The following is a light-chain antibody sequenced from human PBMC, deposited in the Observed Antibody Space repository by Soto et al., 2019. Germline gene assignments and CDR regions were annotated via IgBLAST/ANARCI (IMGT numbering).Light chain of an antibody. J-gene: IGKJ1*01. V-gene: IGKV3-15*01. CDR2: GAS. CDR3: QQYNKWPQT. CDR1: QSVSSD. Sequence: DIVMTQSPDSLAVSLGERATINCKSSQSVSSDAAWYQQKPGQAPRLLIYGASTRATGTPARFSGSGSGTEVTLIISSLQSEDFAVYYCQQYNKWPQTFGQGTKVDIK.